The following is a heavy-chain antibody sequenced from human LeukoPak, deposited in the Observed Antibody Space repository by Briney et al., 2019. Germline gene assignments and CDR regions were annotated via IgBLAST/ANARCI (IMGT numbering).Heavy chain of an antibody. CDR3: ARDRYCVDGVCRTDWYFDL. CDR1: GGSISSYY. J-gene: IGHJ2*01. V-gene: IGHV4-4*07. CDR2: IYTSGST. D-gene: IGHD2-8*01. Sequence: SETLSLTCTVSGGSISSYYWSWIRQPAGKGLEWIGRIYTSGSTNHNPSLKSRVTMSVDTSKNQFSLKLSSVTAADTAVYYCARDRYCVDGVCRTDWYFDLWGRGTLVTVSS.